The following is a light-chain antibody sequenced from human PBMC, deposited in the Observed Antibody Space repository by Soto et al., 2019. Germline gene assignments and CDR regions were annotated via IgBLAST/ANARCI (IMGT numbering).Light chain of an antibody. CDR1: QSVSSSY. Sequence: EIMLTQSPGTLSLSPGERATLSCRASQSVSSSYLAWYQQKPGQAPRLLIYGASSRATGIPDRFSGSGSGTDFTLTISRLEPEDFAVYYCQQYGSSFGPGTKVDNK. J-gene: IGKJ3*01. CDR3: QQYGSS. CDR2: GAS. V-gene: IGKV3-20*01.